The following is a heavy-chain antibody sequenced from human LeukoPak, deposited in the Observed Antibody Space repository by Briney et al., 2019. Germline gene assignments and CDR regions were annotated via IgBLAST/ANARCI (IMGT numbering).Heavy chain of an antibody. J-gene: IGHJ3*02. Sequence: SSVKVSCKASGGTFSSYAISWVRQAPGQGLEWMGGITPIFGTANYAQKFQGRVTITADESTSTAYMELSSLRSEDTAVYYCAREDGDYVVPYDAFDIWGQGTMVTVSS. CDR2: ITPIFGTA. CDR1: GGTFSSYA. D-gene: IGHD4-17*01. V-gene: IGHV1-69*01. CDR3: AREDGDYVVPYDAFDI.